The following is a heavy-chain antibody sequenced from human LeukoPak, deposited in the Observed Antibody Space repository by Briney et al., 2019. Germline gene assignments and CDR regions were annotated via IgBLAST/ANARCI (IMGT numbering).Heavy chain of an antibody. CDR3: ARAIVVVPGAPTPYYYYYMDV. Sequence: ASVKVSCKASGYTFTSFGISWVRQAPGQGLEWMGWISAYNGNTNYAQKLQGRVTMTTDTSTSTAYMELRSLRSDDTAVYYCARAIVVVPGAPTPYYYYYMDVWGKGTTVTVSS. CDR1: GYTFTSFG. CDR2: ISAYNGNT. J-gene: IGHJ6*03. V-gene: IGHV1-18*01. D-gene: IGHD2-2*01.